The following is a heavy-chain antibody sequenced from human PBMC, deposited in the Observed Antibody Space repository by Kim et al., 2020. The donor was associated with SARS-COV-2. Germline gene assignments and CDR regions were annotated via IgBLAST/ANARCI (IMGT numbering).Heavy chain of an antibody. D-gene: IGHD6-13*01. V-gene: IGHV3-74*01. CDR1: GFTFSSYW. CDR3: ARADAAAALDV. J-gene: IGHJ6*02. Sequence: GGSLRLSCAASGFTFSSYWMHWVRQGPGKGLVWVSHIKGDGSDTNYADSVKGRFTISRDNAKNTLYLQLNGLSAGDTAVYFCARADAAAALDVWGQGTTVIVSS. CDR2: IKGDGSDT.